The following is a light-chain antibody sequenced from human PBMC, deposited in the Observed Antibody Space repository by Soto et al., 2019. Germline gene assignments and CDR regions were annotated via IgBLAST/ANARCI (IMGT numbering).Light chain of an antibody. CDR3: QQYGDMWT. J-gene: IGKJ1*01. CDR1: QSISSSY. CDR2: GAS. Sequence: EIVLTQSPGTLSLSPGKRATLSCRASQSISSSYLAWYQKRPGQAPRLLIYGASSRATGIPDRFSGSGSGTEFTLTISRLEPEDFAVYYCQQYGDMWTFGQGTKVDIK. V-gene: IGKV3-20*01.